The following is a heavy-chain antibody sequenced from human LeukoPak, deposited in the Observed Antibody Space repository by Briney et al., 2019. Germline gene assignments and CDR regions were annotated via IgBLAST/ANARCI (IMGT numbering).Heavy chain of an antibody. Sequence: ASVKVSCKASGYTFTSYDVNWVRQATGQGLEWMGWMNPNSGNTGYAQKFQGRVTMTEDTSTDTAYMELSSLRSEDTALYYCATEIPSIKAAGIFDQWGQGTLVTVSS. J-gene: IGHJ4*02. D-gene: IGHD6-13*01. CDR2: MNPNSGNT. CDR1: GYTFTSYD. CDR3: ATEIPSIKAAGIFDQ. V-gene: IGHV1-8*01.